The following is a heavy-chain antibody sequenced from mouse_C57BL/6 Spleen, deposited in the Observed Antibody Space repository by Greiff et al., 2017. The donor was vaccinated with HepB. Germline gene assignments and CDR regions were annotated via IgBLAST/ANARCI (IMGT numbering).Heavy chain of an antibody. CDR2: INPGSGGT. CDR1: GYAFTNYL. V-gene: IGHV1-54*01. Sequence: LQESGAELVRPGTSVKVSCKASGYAFTNYLIEWVKQRPGQGLEWIGVINPGSGGTNYNEKFKGKATLTADKSSSTAYMQLSSLTSEDSAVYFCARSEDYAMDYWGQGTSVTVSS. J-gene: IGHJ4*01. CDR3: ARSEDYAMDY.